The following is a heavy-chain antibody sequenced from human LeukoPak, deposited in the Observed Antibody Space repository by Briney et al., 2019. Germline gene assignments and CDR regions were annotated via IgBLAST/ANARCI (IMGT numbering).Heavy chain of an antibody. CDR1: GFTFSSYW. Sequence: GGSLRLSCAASGFTFSSYWMHWVRQAPGKGLVWVSRINTGESTTDYADSVKGRFTISRDNAKNTLYLQMNSLRAEDTAVYYCATRDTSGYSSGWVFDYWGQGTLVTVSS. V-gene: IGHV3-74*01. D-gene: IGHD6-19*01. J-gene: IGHJ4*02. CDR3: ATRDTSGYSSGWVFDY. CDR2: INTGESTT.